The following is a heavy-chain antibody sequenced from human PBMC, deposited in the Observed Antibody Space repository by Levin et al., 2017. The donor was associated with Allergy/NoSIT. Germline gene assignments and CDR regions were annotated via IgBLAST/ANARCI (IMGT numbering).Heavy chain of an antibody. V-gene: IGHV1-2*02. D-gene: IGHD6-19*01. J-gene: IGHJ4*02. CDR1: GYTFTGYY. CDR3: AVDSSGHSRFDY. Sequence: GESLKISCKASGYTFTGYYMHWVRQAPGQGLEWMGWINPNSGGTNYAQKFQGRVTMTRDTSISTAYMELSRLRSDDTAVYYCAVDSSGHSRFDYWGQGTLVTVSS. CDR2: INPNSGGT.